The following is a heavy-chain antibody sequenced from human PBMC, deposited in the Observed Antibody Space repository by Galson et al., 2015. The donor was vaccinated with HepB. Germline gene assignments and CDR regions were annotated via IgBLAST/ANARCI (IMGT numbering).Heavy chain of an antibody. V-gene: IGHV3-23*01. Sequence: SLRLSCAASGFTFNYHAMNWVRQAPGKGLEWVASISGSGGSTYYADSVKGRFTVSRDNSLDTVDLQMDSLRVDDTAAYYCAKDYLPYYDRWGSYSDLYYFDYWGQGTLVTVSS. CDR3: AKDYLPYYDRWGSYSDLYYFDY. CDR1: GFTFNYHA. CDR2: ISGSGGST. J-gene: IGHJ4*02. D-gene: IGHD3-22*01.